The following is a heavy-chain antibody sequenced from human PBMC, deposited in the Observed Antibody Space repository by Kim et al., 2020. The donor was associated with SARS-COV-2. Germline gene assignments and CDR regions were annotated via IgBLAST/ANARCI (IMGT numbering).Heavy chain of an antibody. D-gene: IGHD1-26*01. J-gene: IGHJ4*02. Sequence: GSTKYNPSLKSRVTISVDTSKKQFSLKLSSVTAADTAVYYCARYSGADSHWGQGTLVTVSS. V-gene: IGHV4-34*01. CDR3: ARYSGADSH. CDR2: GST.